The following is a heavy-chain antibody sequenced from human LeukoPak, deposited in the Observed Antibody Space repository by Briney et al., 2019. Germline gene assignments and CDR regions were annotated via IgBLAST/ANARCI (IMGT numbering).Heavy chain of an antibody. CDR2: IYYSGST. V-gene: IGHV4-59*08. CDR3: ARHRFRKGTVTTLDWFDP. D-gene: IGHD4-17*01. J-gene: IGHJ5*02. Sequence: SETLSLTCTVSGGSISSYYWSWIRHPPGKGLEWIGYIYYSGSTNYNPSLKSRVTISVDTSKNQFSLKLSSVTAADTAVYYCARHRFRKGTVTTLDWFDPWGQGTLVTVSS. CDR1: GGSISSYY.